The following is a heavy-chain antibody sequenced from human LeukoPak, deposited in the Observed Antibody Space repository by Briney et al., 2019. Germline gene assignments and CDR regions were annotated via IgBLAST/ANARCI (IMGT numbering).Heavy chain of an antibody. V-gene: IGHV4-34*01. D-gene: IGHD4-11*01. J-gene: IGHJ4*02. CDR2: INHSGST. CDR1: GGSFSGYY. CDR3: ARASPGLQLYLR. Sequence: PSETLSLTCAVYGGSFSGYYWSWIRQPPGKGLEWIGEINHSGSTNYNPSLKSRVTISVDTSKNQFSLKLSSVIAADTAVYYCARASPGLQLYLRWGQGTLVTVSS.